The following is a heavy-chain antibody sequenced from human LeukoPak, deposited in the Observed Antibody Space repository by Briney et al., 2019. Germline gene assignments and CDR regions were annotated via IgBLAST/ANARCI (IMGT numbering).Heavy chain of an antibody. CDR2: ISSSSSTI. V-gene: IGHV3-48*02. CDR1: GFTFSSYS. CDR3: ARDPGYSDILTGYHSGDY. J-gene: IGHJ4*02. Sequence: GGSLRLSCAASGFTFSSYSTSWVRQAPGKGLEWVSYISSSSSTIYYADSVKGRFTISRDNAKNSLYLQMNSLRDEDTAVYYCARDPGYSDILTGYHSGDYWGRGTLVTVSS. D-gene: IGHD3-9*01.